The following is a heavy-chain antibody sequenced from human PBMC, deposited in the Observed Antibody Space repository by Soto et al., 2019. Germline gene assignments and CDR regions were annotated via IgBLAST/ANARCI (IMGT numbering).Heavy chain of an antibody. V-gene: IGHV3-23*01. CDR2: ISGSGKST. D-gene: IGHD3-22*01. CDR3: AKLSSVTMIVDVITGRSFDY. J-gene: IGHJ4*02. CDR1: GFTFSSYA. Sequence: QLLESGGGLVQPGGSLRLSCAVSGFTFSSYAMSWVRQAPGKGLEWISVISGSGKSTNYADSVKGRFTTSRDNSKNTLYLQMSGLRAEDTAIYYCAKLSSVTMIVDVITGRSFDYWGQGTLVNVSS.